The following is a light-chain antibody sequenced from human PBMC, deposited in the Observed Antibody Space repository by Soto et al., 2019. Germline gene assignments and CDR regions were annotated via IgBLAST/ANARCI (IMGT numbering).Light chain of an antibody. CDR2: GAS. J-gene: IGKJ1*01. V-gene: IGKV3-20*01. CDR1: QSVSSN. CDR3: QQYDSSPKT. Sequence: ETVMTQSPAPLSVSPGERATLSCRASQSVSSNLAWYQQKPGRAPRLLIYGASSRATGIPDRFSGTGSGTDFTLTISRLEPEDFAVYYCQQYDSSPKTFGQGTKVDIK.